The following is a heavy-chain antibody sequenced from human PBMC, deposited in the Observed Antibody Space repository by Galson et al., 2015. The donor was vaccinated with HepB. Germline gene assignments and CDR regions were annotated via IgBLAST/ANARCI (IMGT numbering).Heavy chain of an antibody. CDR2: ISGSGAGT. J-gene: IGHJ4*02. CDR1: GFTFSNNG. D-gene: IGHD2-8*02. V-gene: IGHV3-23*01. CDR3: AKLGLSYWYYFDY. Sequence: SLRLSCAASGFTFSNNGMTWVRQAPGKGLEWVSEISGSGAGTYYADSVKGRFTISRDNSKDMLYLQMDSLRDEDTAVYYCAKLGLSYWYYFDYWGQGTLVTVSS.